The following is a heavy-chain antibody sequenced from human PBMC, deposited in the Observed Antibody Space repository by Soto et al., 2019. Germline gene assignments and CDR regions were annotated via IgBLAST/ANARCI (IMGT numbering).Heavy chain of an antibody. CDR3: AKDRRAGGNYGFYSDF. Sequence: EVQLLESGGGLVQPGGSLRLSCAASGFTFSSYGMTWVRQAPGKGLEWVSFSSATGAGTYYADSVKGRFTISRDNSKNTLDLQTTSLRADDTAVYYCAKDRRAGGNYGFYSDFWGQGALVIVSS. V-gene: IGHV3-23*01. J-gene: IGHJ4*02. CDR2: SSATGAGT. CDR1: GFTFSSYG. D-gene: IGHD1-7*01.